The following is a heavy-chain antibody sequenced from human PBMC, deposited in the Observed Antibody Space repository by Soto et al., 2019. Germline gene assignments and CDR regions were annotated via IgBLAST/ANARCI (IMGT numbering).Heavy chain of an antibody. J-gene: IGHJ6*01. CDR1: GYPFTNYA. CDR3: ARPTVLVPAAFYALDV. V-gene: IGHV1-3*01. Sequence: GSVKVSFKASGYPFTNYAMHLVRQAPGQSLEWMGWINAENGNTRYSQKFQGRVTITRDTSASTAYMELSSLRTEDTAVYFCARPTVLVPAAFYALDVWGQGTTVTVSP. CDR2: INAENGNT. D-gene: IGHD2-2*01.